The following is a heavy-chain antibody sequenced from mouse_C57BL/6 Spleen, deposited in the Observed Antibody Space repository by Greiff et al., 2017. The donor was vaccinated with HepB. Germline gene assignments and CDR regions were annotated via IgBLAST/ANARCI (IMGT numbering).Heavy chain of an antibody. CDR2: INPNNGGT. Sequence: EVQLQQSGPELVKPGASVKIPCKASGYTFTDYNMDWVKQSHGKSLEWIGDINPNNGGTIYNQKFKGKATLTVDKSSSTAYMELRSLTSEDTAVYYCARELDSSGHFDYWGQGTTLTVSS. V-gene: IGHV1-18*01. CDR1: GYTFTDYN. D-gene: IGHD3-2*02. J-gene: IGHJ2*01. CDR3: ARELDSSGHFDY.